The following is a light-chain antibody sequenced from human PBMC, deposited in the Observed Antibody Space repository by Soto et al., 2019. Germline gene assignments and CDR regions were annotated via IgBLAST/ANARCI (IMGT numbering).Light chain of an antibody. CDR1: QSVGSN. V-gene: IGKV3-15*01. CDR2: GAS. Sequence: EIVMTQSPATLSVSPGERVTLSCRASQSVGSNLAWYQQKPGQAPGLLIYGASTRSTGVPARFSGSGSGTEFTLTISSLPSEDFALYFCQHDNSWPPPWTFGQGTKVEVK. J-gene: IGKJ1*01. CDR3: QHDNSWPPPWT.